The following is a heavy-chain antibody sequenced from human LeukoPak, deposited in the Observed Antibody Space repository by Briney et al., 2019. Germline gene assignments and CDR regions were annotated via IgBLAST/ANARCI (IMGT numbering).Heavy chain of an antibody. CDR2: ISGSGGYT. D-gene: IGHD2-15*01. J-gene: IGHJ4*02. V-gene: IGHV3-23*01. Sequence: GGSLRLSCAASGFTFSSYAMSWVRQAPGKGLERVSAISGSGGYTNYADSVKGRFTISRDNSKNTLYLQMNSLRGEEPAIYYCAKGGGSWLRAQFDYWGQGTLVTVSS. CDR1: GFTFSSYA. CDR3: AKGGGSWLRAQFDY.